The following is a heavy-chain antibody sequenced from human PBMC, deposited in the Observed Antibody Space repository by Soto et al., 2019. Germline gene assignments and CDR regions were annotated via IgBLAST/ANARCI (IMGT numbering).Heavy chain of an antibody. D-gene: IGHD2-15*01. V-gene: IGHV4-31*03. CDR1: GGSITSGGSF. CDR2: IGYSGAT. Sequence: PSETLSLTCTVSGGSITSGGSFWSWIRQHPGKGPEWIAFIGYSGATSYNPSLASRVTISADTYKSQFSLNLRPVTAADTAVYYCARGGASSKWFAPWGQGTPVTVSS. J-gene: IGHJ5*02. CDR3: ARGGASSKWFAP.